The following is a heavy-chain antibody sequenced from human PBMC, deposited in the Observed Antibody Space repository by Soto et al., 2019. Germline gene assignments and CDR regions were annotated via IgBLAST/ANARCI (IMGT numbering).Heavy chain of an antibody. CDR1: GFGVSNNY. D-gene: IGHD3-22*01. V-gene: IGHV3-66*01. CDR2: INSGGNT. J-gene: IGHJ4*02. Sequence: GGSLRLSCAASGFGVSNNYMSWVRQAPGKGLEWVSAINSGGNTYYADSVKGRFTISRDNFKNTVYLQMSSLRVEDTAVYYCVKGEYYYDSSGYYPFDYWGQGTLVTSPQ. CDR3: VKGEYYYDSSGYYPFDY.